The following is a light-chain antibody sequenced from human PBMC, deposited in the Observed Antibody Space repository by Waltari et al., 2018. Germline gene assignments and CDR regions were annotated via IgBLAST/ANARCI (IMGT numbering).Light chain of an antibody. CDR1: NSNIGRNT. CDR2: NNF. Sequence: QSVLTQPPSASGTPRQRVTISCSGSNSNIGRNTVNWYQQCPGAAPTLLVYNNFQRPAGVPDRFSASKSGTSASLAILGGRPEDEADYYCATWDDRLNGPVFGGGTKLTVL. J-gene: IGLJ2*01. CDR3: ATWDDRLNGPV. V-gene: IGLV1-44*01.